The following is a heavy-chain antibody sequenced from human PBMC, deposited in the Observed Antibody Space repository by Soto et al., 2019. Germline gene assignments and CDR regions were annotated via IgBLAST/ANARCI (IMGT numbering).Heavy chain of an antibody. D-gene: IGHD6-13*01. J-gene: IGHJ4*02. V-gene: IGHV4-34*01. CDR2: INHSGST. Sequence: SETLSLTCAVYGGSFSGYYWSWIRQPPGKGLEWIGEINHSGSTNYNPSLKSRVTISVDTSKNQFSLKLSSVTAADTAVYYCARAYSNSWHNFDYWGQGTLVTVSS. CDR1: GGSFSGYY. CDR3: ARAYSNSWHNFDY.